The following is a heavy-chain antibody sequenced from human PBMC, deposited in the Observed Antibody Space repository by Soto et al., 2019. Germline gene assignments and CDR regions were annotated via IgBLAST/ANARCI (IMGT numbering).Heavy chain of an antibody. D-gene: IGHD2-21*02. V-gene: IGHV3-30*03. Sequence: ESGGGVVQPGRSLRLSCAASGFTFSSYGMHWVRQAPGKGLEWVAVISYDGSNKYYADSVKGRFTISRDNSKNTLYLQMNSLRAEDTAVYYCAAQGDFNDYWGQGTLVTVSS. CDR1: GFTFSSYG. CDR3: AAQGDFNDY. CDR2: ISYDGSNK. J-gene: IGHJ4*02.